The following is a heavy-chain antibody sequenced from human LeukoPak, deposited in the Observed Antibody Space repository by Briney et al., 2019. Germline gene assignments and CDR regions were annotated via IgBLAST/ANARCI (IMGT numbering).Heavy chain of an antibody. D-gene: IGHD2-2*02. Sequence: SKTLSLTCAVYGGSFSGYYWSWIRQPPGKGLEWIGEINHSGSTNYNPSLKSRVTISVDTSKNQFSLKLSSVTAADTAVYYCARGRSRYCSSTSCYTWQDYYYYMDVWGKGTTVTVSS. CDR2: INHSGST. V-gene: IGHV4-34*01. CDR1: GGSFSGYY. J-gene: IGHJ6*03. CDR3: ARGRSRYCSSTSCYTWQDYYYYMDV.